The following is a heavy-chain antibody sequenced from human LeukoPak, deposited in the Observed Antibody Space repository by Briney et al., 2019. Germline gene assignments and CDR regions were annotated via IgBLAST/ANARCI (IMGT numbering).Heavy chain of an antibody. V-gene: IGHV3-72*01. Sequence: GGSLRLSCAASGFTLSDHYMDWVRRAPGKGLEWVGRTTSKASGYTTEYAASVQCRFIISRDDSKHSLYLQMHSLKTEDTAVYYCVSKITISYYWGQGTLVTVSS. CDR1: GFTLSDHY. J-gene: IGHJ4*02. CDR2: TTSKASGYTT. CDR3: VSKITISYY. D-gene: IGHD3-3*02.